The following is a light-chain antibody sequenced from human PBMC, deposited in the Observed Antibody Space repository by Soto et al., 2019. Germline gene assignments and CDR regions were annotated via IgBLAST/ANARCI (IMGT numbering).Light chain of an antibody. CDR1: QSVSIY. J-gene: IGKJ4*01. Sequence: EIVLTQSPATLSLSPGERATLSCRASQSVSIYSAWYQQRPGQAPRVLIYDASNRATRIQARFSGSGSGTDFTLTISSLDTDDFAVYYCQQRVDSLTFGGGTKVEIK. CDR2: DAS. V-gene: IGKV3-11*01. CDR3: QQRVDSLT.